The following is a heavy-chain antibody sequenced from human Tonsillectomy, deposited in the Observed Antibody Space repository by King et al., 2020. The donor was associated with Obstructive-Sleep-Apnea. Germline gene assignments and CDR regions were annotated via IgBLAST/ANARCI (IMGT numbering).Heavy chain of an antibody. V-gene: IGHV3-11*01. Sequence: QLVQSGGGLVKPGGSLRLCCAASGFTFSDYYMTWIRQAPGKGLEWVSYISGNDNTIYYADSVKGRFTISRDNAKNSLYLQMNSLRADDTAVYYCARGGRSGSSTTPFDYWGQGTLVTVSS. CDR3: ARGGRSGSSTTPFDY. CDR1: GFTFSDYY. D-gene: IGHD1-26*01. CDR2: ISGNDNTI. J-gene: IGHJ4*02.